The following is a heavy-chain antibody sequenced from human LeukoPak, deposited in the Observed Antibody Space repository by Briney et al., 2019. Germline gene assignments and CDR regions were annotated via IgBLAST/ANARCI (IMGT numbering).Heavy chain of an antibody. D-gene: IGHD2-15*01. CDR3: ARAGLLWDAFDI. CDR1: GFTFSSYS. Sequence: PGGSLRLSCAASGFTFSSYSMNWVRQAPGKGLEWVSSISSSSSYIYYADSVKGRFTISRDNAKNSLYLQMNSLRAEDTAVYYCARAGLLWDAFDIWGQGTMVTVSS. CDR2: ISSSSSYI. J-gene: IGHJ3*02. V-gene: IGHV3-21*01.